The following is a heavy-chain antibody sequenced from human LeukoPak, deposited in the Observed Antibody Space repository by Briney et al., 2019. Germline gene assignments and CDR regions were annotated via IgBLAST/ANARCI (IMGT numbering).Heavy chain of an antibody. CDR2: ISVSVGST. D-gene: IGHD3-9*01. V-gene: IGHV3-23*01. CDR1: GFTFSSSG. Sequence: PGGSLRLSRAASGFTFSSSGMSWVRQAPGKGLQWVSGISVSVGSTYYVDSVKGRFTISRDNSKNTLYLQMNSLRAEDTAVYYCATARAGYDILTGYLDYWGQGTLVTVSS. CDR3: ATARAGYDILTGYLDY. J-gene: IGHJ4*02.